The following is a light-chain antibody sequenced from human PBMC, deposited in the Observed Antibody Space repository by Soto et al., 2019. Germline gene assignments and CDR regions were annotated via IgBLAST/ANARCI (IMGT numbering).Light chain of an antibody. CDR2: DAS. J-gene: IGKJ1*01. V-gene: IGKV3D-20*02. CDR3: QQRSNWPPWT. CDR1: QSVGSNY. Sequence: EIVMTQSPATLSVSPGERAALSCRAIQSVGSNYLAWYQQKPGQAPRLLIYDASNRATGIPARFSGSGSGTDFTLTISRLEPEDFAVYYCQQRSNWPPWTFGQGTKVDI.